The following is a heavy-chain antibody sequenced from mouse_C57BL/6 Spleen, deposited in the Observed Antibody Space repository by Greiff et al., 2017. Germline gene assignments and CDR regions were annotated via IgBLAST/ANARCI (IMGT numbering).Heavy chain of an antibody. J-gene: IGHJ4*01. CDR2: IWSGGST. D-gene: IGHD2-2*01. CDR1: GFSLTSYG. CDR3: ARNNGYYDAMDY. Sequence: QVQLKESGPGLVQPSQSLSITCTVSGFSLTSYGVHWVRQSPGKGLEWLGVIWSGGSTDYNAAFISRLSISKDNSKSQVFFKMNSLQADDTAIYDFARNNGYYDAMDYWGQGTSVTVSS. V-gene: IGHV2-2*01.